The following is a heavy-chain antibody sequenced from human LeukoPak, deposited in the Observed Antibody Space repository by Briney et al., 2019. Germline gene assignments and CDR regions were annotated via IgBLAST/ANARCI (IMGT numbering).Heavy chain of an antibody. V-gene: IGHV4-61*02. D-gene: IGHD6-13*01. CDR3: ARSKTGYSSSWYDGGFDP. Sequence: SETLSLTCTVSGGSISSGSYYWSWIRQPAGKGLEWIGRIYTSGSTNYNPSLKSRVTISVDTSKNQFSLKLSSVTAADTAVYYCARSKTGYSSSWYDGGFDPWGQGTLVTVPS. CDR1: GGSISSGSYY. CDR2: IYTSGST. J-gene: IGHJ5*02.